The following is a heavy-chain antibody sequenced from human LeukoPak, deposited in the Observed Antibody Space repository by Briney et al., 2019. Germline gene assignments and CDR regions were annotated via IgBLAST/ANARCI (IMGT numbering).Heavy chain of an antibody. V-gene: IGHV3-30-3*01. CDR2: LSYGGTNK. CDR3: ARVMTAITAIDY. J-gene: IGHJ4*02. D-gene: IGHD2-21*02. Sequence: GGSLRLSCAASGFTFSDYAMHWVRQAPGKGLEWVAVLSYGGTNKYYADSVKGRFTISRDNSKNTMFLQMNSLRAEDTAVYHCARVMTAITAIDYWGQGTLVTVSS. CDR1: GFTFSDYA.